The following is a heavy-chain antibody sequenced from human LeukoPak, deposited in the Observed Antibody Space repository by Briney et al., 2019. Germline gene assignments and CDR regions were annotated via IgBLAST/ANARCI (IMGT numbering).Heavy chain of an antibody. D-gene: IGHD3-3*01. CDR1: GFTFSSYA. Sequence: GGSLRLSCAASGFTFSSYAMSWVRQAPGKGLEWVSAISGSGGSTYYADSVKGRFTISRDNSKNTLYLQMNSLRAEDTAVYYCAKDDPYDFWRGYLFDYWGQGTLVTVSS. CDR3: AKDDPYDFWRGYLFDY. V-gene: IGHV3-23*01. CDR2: ISGSGGST. J-gene: IGHJ4*02.